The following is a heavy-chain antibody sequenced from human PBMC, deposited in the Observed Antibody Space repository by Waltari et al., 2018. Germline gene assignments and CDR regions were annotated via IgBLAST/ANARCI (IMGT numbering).Heavy chain of an antibody. CDR3: ARDRNYDFWTGRYGMDV. CDR1: GYIFTGHF. V-gene: IGHV1-2*06. D-gene: IGHD3-3*01. Sequence: QVQLVQSGTEVKKVGASVKVSCKASGYIFTGHFINLVRQAPGQGLEWVGRINTRNGDTDYAQKFQGRVTMTSDTPITTVYMELSSLRSDDKAVYYCARDRNYDFWTGRYGMDVWGQGTTVTVSS. CDR2: INTRNGDT. J-gene: IGHJ6*02.